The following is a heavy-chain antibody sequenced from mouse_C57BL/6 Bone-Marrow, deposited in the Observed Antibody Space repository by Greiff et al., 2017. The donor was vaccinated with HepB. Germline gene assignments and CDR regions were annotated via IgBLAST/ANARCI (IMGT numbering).Heavy chain of an antibody. D-gene: IGHD4-1*01. CDR1: GFTFSSYG. CDR3: ARHNWDPDYFDY. V-gene: IGHV5-6*01. CDR2: ISSGGSYT. Sequence: EVKLQESGGDLVKPGGSLKLSCAASGFTFSSYGMSWVRQTPDKRLEWVATISSGGSYTYYPDSVKGRFTISRDNAKNTLYLQMSSLKSEDTAIYYCARHNWDPDYFDYWGQGTTLTVSS. J-gene: IGHJ2*01.